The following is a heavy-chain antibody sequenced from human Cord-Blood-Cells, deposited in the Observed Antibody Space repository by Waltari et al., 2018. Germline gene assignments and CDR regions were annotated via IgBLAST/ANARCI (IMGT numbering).Heavy chain of an antibody. CDR3: AREGRGYSGYDFDY. CDR1: GYTFTSYA. D-gene: IGHD5-12*01. V-gene: IGHV1-3*01. J-gene: IGHJ4*02. CDR2: INAGNGNT. Sequence: QVQLVQSGAEVKKPGASVKVSCKASGYTFTSYAMHWVRQAPGQRLEWMGWINAGNGNTKYSQKFQGRVTITSDTSASTAYMELSSLRSEDTAVYYCAREGRGYSGYDFDYWGQGTLVTVSS.